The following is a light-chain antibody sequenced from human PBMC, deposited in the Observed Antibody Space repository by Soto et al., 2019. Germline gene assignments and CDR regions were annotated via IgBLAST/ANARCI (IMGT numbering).Light chain of an antibody. V-gene: IGKV3-11*01. CDR1: QSVKRR. CDR2: DAS. Sequence: EIVLTQSPATLSLSPGEGATLSCRASQSVKRRLGWYQQKPGQAPTLLIYDASNRATGIPARFSGSGSDTDFTLTISSLEPEDFAIYYCQQRDDWPLTFGGGNRVEI. CDR3: QQRDDWPLT. J-gene: IGKJ4*01.